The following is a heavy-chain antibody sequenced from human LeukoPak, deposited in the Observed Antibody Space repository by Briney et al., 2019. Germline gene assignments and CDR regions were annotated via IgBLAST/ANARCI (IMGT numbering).Heavy chain of an antibody. CDR2: FDPEDGET. CDR1: GYTLTELS. V-gene: IGHV1-24*01. CDR3: ARVGYCTGGSCYYLVY. D-gene: IGHD2-15*01. J-gene: IGHJ6*02. Sequence: APVKVSCKVSGYTLTELSMHWVREAPGKGREWRGGFDPEDGETIYAQKFQGRVTMSEDTSTDTAYMELSRLRSEDTAVYFCARVGYCTGGSCYYLVYWGQGTTVTVSS.